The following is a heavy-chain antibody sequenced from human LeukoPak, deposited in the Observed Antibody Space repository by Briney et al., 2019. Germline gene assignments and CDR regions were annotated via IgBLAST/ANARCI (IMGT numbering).Heavy chain of an antibody. D-gene: IGHD3-3*01. CDR1: GYSFTSYW. Sequence: GESLKISCKGSGYSFTSYWIGWVLQMPGKGLEWMVIIYPGDSDTRYSPSFQGQVTISADKSISTAYLQWSSLKASDTAMYYCAIPLTEWSFDAFDIWGQGTMVTVSS. J-gene: IGHJ3*02. CDR2: IYPGDSDT. CDR3: AIPLTEWSFDAFDI. V-gene: IGHV5-51*01.